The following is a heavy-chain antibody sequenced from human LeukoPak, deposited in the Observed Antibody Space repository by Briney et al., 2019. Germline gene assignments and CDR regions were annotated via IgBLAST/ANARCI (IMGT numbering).Heavy chain of an antibody. CDR1: GGTFSSYA. J-gene: IGHJ5*02. CDR2: ITPIFGTA. D-gene: IGHD3-10*01. CDR3: ARDFAEYGSGSYFPKQQKEYNWFDP. V-gene: IGHV1-69*13. Sequence: ASVKVSCKASGGTFSSYAISWVRQAPGQGLEWMGGITPIFGTANYAQKFQGRVAITADESTSTAYMELSSLRSEDTAVYYCARDFAEYGSGSYFPKQQKEYNWFDPWGQGTLVTVSS.